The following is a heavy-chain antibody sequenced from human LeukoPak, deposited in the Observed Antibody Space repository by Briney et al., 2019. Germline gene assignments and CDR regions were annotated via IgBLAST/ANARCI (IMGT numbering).Heavy chain of an antibody. J-gene: IGHJ4*02. CDR3: AKAPYYYGSGSYYTF. D-gene: IGHD3-10*01. V-gene: IGHV1-8*01. CDR2: MNPNSGNT. Sequence: GASVKVSCRASGYTFTSYDINWVRQATGQGPEWMGWMNPNSGNTGYAQKFQGRVTMTRDTVISTAYMELSGLRSEDTAVYYCAKAPYYYGSGSYYTFWGQGTLVTVSS. CDR1: GYTFTSYD.